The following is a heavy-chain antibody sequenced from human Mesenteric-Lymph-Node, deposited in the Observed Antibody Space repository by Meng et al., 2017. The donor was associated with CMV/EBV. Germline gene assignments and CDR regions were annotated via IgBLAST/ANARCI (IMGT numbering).Heavy chain of an antibody. J-gene: IGHJ6*02. CDR3: ARDYSKVAFGMDV. V-gene: IGHV1-18*01. Sequence: ASVKVSCKASDYSFSNYGISWVRQAPGQGLEWMGWISTYNGNTKYAQKFQGRVTMTRDTSISTAYMELSRLRSDDTAVYYCARDYSKVAFGMDVWGQGTTVTVSS. CDR1: DYSFSNYG. CDR2: ISTYNGNT. D-gene: IGHD5-12*01.